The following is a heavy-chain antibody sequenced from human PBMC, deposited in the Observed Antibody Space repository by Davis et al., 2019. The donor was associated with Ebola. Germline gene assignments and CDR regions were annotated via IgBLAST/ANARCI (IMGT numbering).Heavy chain of an antibody. CDR3: ARRTSGGNYKHFDS. D-gene: IGHD1-26*01. Sequence: MPSETLSLTCTVSGGSISSYYWSWIRQLPGKGLEWIGFIYTSGSAYYNPSLESQVTISLDTSKSQFSLKLSSVTAADTAVYYCARRTSGGNYKHFDSGAREPWSPSPQ. J-gene: IGHJ4*02. CDR2: IYTSGSA. CDR1: GGSISSYY. V-gene: IGHV4-4*09.